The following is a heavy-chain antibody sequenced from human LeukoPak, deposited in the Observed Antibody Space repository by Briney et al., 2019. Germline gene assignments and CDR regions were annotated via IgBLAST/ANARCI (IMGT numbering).Heavy chain of an antibody. CDR2: IYYSGST. CDR1: GGSISSYY. Sequence: PSETLSLTYTVSGGSISSYYWSWIRQPPGKGLEWIGYIYYSGSTNYNPSLKSRVTISVDTSKNQFSLKLSSVTAADTAVYYCAVAEGWGGFDYWGQGTLVTVSS. J-gene: IGHJ4*02. CDR3: AVAEGWGGFDY. D-gene: IGHD6-19*01. V-gene: IGHV4-59*08.